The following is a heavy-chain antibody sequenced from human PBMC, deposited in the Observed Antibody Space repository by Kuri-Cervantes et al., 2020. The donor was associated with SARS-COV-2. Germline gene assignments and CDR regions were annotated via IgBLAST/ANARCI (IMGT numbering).Heavy chain of an antibody. CDR2: INHSGST. V-gene: IGHV4-34*01. D-gene: IGHD3-16*01. CDR3: AGSPGGVFDC. Sequence: ESLKISCAVYGESLSAYYWSWIRQPPGKGLEWTGEINHSGSTNYNPSLKSRVTISVDTSKHQLSLKLSSVTAADTAVYYCAGSPGGVFDCWGQGTLVTVSS. J-gene: IGHJ4*02. CDR1: GESLSAYY.